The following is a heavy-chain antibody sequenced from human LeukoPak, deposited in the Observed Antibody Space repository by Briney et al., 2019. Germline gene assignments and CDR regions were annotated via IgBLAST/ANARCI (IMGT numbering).Heavy chain of an antibody. CDR2: INPNSGGT. J-gene: IGHJ4*02. D-gene: IGHD4-17*01. CDR3: ARKYYGDYGPDY. Sequence: ASVKVSCKASGYTFTGYYMHWVRQAPGQGLEWMGWINPNSGGTNYAQKFQGRVTMTRDTSISTAYMELSRLRSDDTAVYYCARKYYGDYGPDYWGQGTLVTVSS. CDR1: GYTFTGYY. V-gene: IGHV1-2*02.